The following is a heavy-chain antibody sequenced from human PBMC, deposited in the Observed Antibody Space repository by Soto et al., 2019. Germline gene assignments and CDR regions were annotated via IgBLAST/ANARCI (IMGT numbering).Heavy chain of an antibody. CDR3: ARASGWYPSDAFEI. V-gene: IGHV3-48*02. J-gene: IGHJ3*02. D-gene: IGHD6-19*01. CDR2: ISDSSATR. CDR1: GFTFATYS. Sequence: EAQLVESGGGLVQPGGSLRLSCAASGFTFATYSMNWVHQAPGKGLEWVSYISDSSATRYYADSVTGRFTISRDNAKNSLYLQMNSLRDEDSALYYCARASGWYPSDAFEIWGQGTPVTVSS.